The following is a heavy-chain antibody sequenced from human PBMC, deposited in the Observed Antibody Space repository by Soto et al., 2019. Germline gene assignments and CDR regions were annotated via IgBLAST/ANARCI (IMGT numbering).Heavy chain of an antibody. CDR2: IWYVGRNK. Sequence: QVQLVESGGGLVQPGRSLRLSCAASGFTFSSYSMHWVRQAPDKGREWVAVIWYVGRNKYYADSVKGRFTISRNNSENAMYLQMNSVRADDTAVYFCGTRVDTGRVLWDWGQGTRVTGYS. CDR1: GFTFSSYS. V-gene: IGHV3-33*08. D-gene: IGHD5-18*01. CDR3: GTRVDTGRVLWD. J-gene: IGHJ4*02.